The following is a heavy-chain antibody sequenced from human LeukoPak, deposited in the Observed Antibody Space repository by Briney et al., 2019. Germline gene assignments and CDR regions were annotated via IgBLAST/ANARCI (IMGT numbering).Heavy chain of an antibody. V-gene: IGHV3-21*06. CDR3: ARVVLDHI. D-gene: IGHD6-6*01. CDR1: GFDFSKYT. Sequence: PGGSLRLSCAASGFDFSKYTMSWVRQAPGKGLEWVSSINSGSRRIHYADSMRGRFTISRDNGKSSVYLQMHNLRVEDTATYFCARVVLDHIWGWGTLVTVSS. CDR2: INSGSRRI. J-gene: IGHJ4*02.